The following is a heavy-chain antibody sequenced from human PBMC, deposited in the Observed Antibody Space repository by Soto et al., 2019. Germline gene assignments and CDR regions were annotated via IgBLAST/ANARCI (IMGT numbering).Heavy chain of an antibody. CDR1: GGSISSYY. CDR3: ARHNYGSGSTYFDY. D-gene: IGHD3-10*01. V-gene: IGHV4-59*08. CDR2: IYYNGNT. J-gene: IGHJ4*02. Sequence: SETLSLTCTVSGGSISSYYWSWIRQPPGKGLEWIGYIYYNGNTNYNPSLKSRVTISVDTSKNQFSLKLNSMTAADTAVYYCARHNYGSGSTYFDYWGQGTLVTVSS.